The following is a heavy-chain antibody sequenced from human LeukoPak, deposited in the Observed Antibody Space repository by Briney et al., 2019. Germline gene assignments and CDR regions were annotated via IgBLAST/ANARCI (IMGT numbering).Heavy chain of an antibody. V-gene: IGHV1-69*13. Sequence: GASVTVSCKASGGTFSSYAISWVRQAPGQGLEWMGGIIPIFGTANYAQKFQGRVTITADESTSTAYMELSSLRSEDTAVYYCARDLSRHGDYWGQGTLVTVSS. CDR2: IIPIFGTA. CDR3: ARDLSRHGDY. J-gene: IGHJ4*02. CDR1: GGTFSSYA.